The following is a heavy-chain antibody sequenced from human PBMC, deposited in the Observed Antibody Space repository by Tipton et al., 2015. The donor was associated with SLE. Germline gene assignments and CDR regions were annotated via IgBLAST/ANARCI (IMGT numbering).Heavy chain of an antibody. V-gene: IGHV4-34*01. CDR1: GGSFSGYY. D-gene: IGHD3-3*01. J-gene: IGHJ4*02. CDR2: INHSGST. Sequence: TLSLTCAVYGGSFSGYYWSWICQPPGEGLEWIGEINHSGSTNYNPSLKSRVTISVDTSKNQFSLKLSSVTAADTAVYYCARGHYDFWSGKGFFDYWGQGTLVTVSS. CDR3: ARGHYDFWSGKGFFDY.